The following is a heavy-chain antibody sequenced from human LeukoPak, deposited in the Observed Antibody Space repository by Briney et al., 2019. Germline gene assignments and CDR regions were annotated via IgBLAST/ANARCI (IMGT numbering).Heavy chain of an antibody. Sequence: GGSLRLSCAASGFTFSSYSMNWVRQAPGKGLGWVSSITSGSGYIFYADSVKGRFTISRDNAKNSLYLQMNSLRAEDTAVYYCARELSGYQQLDYWGQGTLVTVSS. CDR2: ITSGSGYI. CDR3: ARELSGYQQLDY. CDR1: GFTFSSYS. J-gene: IGHJ4*02. V-gene: IGHV3-21*01. D-gene: IGHD5-12*01.